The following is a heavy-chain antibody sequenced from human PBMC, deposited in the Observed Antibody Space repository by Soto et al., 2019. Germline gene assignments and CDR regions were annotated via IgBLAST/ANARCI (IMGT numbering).Heavy chain of an antibody. CDR1: GFTFSSYI. CDR3: ARDVSGYEEDDYYGMDV. D-gene: IGHD5-12*01. Sequence: PGGSLRLSCAASGFTFSSYIMNWVRQAPGKGLEWVSSISSSSSYIYYADSVKGRFTISRDNAKNSLYLQMNGLRAEDTAVYYCARDVSGYEEDDYYGMDVWGQGTTVT. CDR2: ISSSSSYI. J-gene: IGHJ6*02. V-gene: IGHV3-21*01.